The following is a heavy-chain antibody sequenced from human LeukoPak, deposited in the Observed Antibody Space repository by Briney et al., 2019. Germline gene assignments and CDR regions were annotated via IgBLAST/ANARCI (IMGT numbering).Heavy chain of an antibody. Sequence: GGSLRLSCAASGFTFSSYWMHWVRQAPGKGLVWVSRINSDGSSTSYADSVKGRFTISRDNAKNTLYLQMNSLRAEDTAVYYCARDRVVSYYDSSGYSSDAFDIWGQGTMVTVSS. CDR2: INSDGSST. CDR3: ARDRVVSYYDSSGYSSDAFDI. CDR1: GFTFSSYW. D-gene: IGHD3-22*01. J-gene: IGHJ3*02. V-gene: IGHV3-74*01.